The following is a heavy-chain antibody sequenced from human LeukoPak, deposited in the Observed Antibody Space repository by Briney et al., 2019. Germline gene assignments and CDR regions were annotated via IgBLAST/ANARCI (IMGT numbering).Heavy chain of an antibody. V-gene: IGHV4-59*01. CDR1: GGSISSYY. Sequence: PSETLSLTCTVSGGSISSYYWSWIRQPPGKGLEWIGYIYYSGSTNYNPSLKSRVTISVDTSKNQFSLKQSSVTAADTAVYYCARVRAGGEMATIRDYYFDYWGQGTLVTVSS. J-gene: IGHJ4*02. CDR3: ARVRAGGEMATIRDYYFDY. CDR2: IYYSGST. D-gene: IGHD5-24*01.